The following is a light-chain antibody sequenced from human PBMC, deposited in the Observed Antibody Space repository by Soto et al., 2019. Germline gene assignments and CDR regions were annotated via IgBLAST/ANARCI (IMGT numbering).Light chain of an antibody. Sequence: ETLLTQSPGTLSLSPGEGATLSCRASQSVGGSSLAWYQQRPGQAPRLLIYDTSNRATGIPDRFSGSGSGTDFTLTISRLEPEDFAVYYCQQYHNSPRTFGQGTKVEIK. CDR3: QQYHNSPRT. J-gene: IGKJ1*01. CDR1: QSVGGSS. V-gene: IGKV3-20*01. CDR2: DTS.